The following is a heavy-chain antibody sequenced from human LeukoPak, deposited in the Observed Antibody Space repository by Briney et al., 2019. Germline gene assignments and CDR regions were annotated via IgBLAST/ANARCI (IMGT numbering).Heavy chain of an antibody. CDR3: ARRRSGSYERWDY. Sequence: ASVKVSCKASGYTFTSYDINWVRQATGQGLEWMGWMNPNSGNTGYAQKFQGRVTMTRNTSISAAYMELNSLRSEDTAMYYCARRRSGSYERWDYWGQGTLVTVSS. CDR1: GYTFTSYD. J-gene: IGHJ4*02. V-gene: IGHV1-8*01. D-gene: IGHD3-10*01. CDR2: MNPNSGNT.